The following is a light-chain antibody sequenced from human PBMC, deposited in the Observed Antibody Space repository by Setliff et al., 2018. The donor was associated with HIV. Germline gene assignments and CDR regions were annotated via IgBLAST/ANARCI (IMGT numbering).Light chain of an antibody. Sequence: QSALTQPASVTGAPGQSITISCTGTSNDIGRFNYVSWYKQFPGKGPTLVIFDVTQRPSGVSNRFSGSKSGNIASLIISGLQAEDEADYFCCSYSRGSTYVFGTETKVTVL. CDR3: CSYSRGSTYV. V-gene: IGLV2-14*03. CDR1: SNDIGRFNY. CDR2: DVT. J-gene: IGLJ1*01.